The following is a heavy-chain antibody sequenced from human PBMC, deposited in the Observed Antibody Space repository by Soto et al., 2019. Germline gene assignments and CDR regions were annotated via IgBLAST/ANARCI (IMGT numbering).Heavy chain of an antibody. D-gene: IGHD6-19*01. Sequence: SVKVSCKASGGTFSSYAISWVRQAPGQGLEWMGGIIPIFGTANYAQKFQGRVTITADKSTSAAYMELSSLRSEDTAVYYCAREMAVATNDAFDIWGQGTMVTVSS. CDR1: GGTFSSYA. J-gene: IGHJ3*02. V-gene: IGHV1-69*06. CDR2: IIPIFGTA. CDR3: AREMAVATNDAFDI.